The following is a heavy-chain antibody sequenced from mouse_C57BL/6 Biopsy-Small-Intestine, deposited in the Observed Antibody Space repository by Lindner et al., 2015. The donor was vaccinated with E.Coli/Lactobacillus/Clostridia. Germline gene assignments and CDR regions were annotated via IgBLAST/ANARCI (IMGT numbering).Heavy chain of an antibody. CDR1: GYSFTGYY. J-gene: IGHJ2*01. V-gene: IGHV1-42*01. D-gene: IGHD2-10*01. Sequence: VQLQESGPELVKPGASVKISCKASGYSFTGYYMNWVKQSPEKSLEWIGEISPSTGATVYNQKFKGKATLTVDKYSSTAYMQLKSLTSEDSAVYYCARSYYDNLDYWGQGTTLTVSS. CDR3: ARSYYDNLDY. CDR2: ISPSTGAT.